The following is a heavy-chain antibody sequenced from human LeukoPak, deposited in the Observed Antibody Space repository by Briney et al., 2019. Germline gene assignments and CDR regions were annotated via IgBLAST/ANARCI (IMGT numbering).Heavy chain of an antibody. CDR1: AFTFSNYW. D-gene: IGHD4-23*01. CDR3: ARDRGYSTFDY. CDR2: IKEDGGEI. V-gene: IGHV3-7*01. J-gene: IGHJ4*02. Sequence: GGSLRLSCAASAFTFSNYWISWLRQAPGKGPEWVTNIKEDGGEINYLDSVKGRFTISRDNAKNSLYLQMNRLRAEDTAVYYCARDRGYSTFDYWGQGTLATVSS.